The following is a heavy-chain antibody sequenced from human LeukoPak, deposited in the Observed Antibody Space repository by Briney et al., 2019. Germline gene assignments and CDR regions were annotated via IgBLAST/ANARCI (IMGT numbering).Heavy chain of an antibody. V-gene: IGHV3-66*04. CDR1: GFTFSNLA. CDR3: ARRGYGDYAPFDY. CDR2: IYSGDTT. D-gene: IGHD4-17*01. Sequence: GGSLRLSCVASGFTFSNLAMGWVRQAPGKGLEWVSLIYSGDTTYYADSVKGRFTISRDNSKNTLYLQMNSLRADDTALYYCARRGYGDYAPFDYWGQGTLVTVSS. J-gene: IGHJ4*02.